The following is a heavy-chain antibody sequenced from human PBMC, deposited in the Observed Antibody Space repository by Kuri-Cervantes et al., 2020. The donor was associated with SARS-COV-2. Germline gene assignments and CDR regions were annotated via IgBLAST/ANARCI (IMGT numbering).Heavy chain of an antibody. Sequence: ASVKVSCKASGYTFTGYYMHWVRQAPGQGLEWMGWINPNSGGTNYAQKFQGGVTMTRDTSISTAYMELSRLRSDDTAVYYCARGVTMVRGVSLQQQSLGIEGYWGQGTLVTVSS. J-gene: IGHJ4*02. CDR2: INPNSGGT. CDR3: ARGVTMVRGVSLQQQSLGIEGY. CDR1: GYTFTGYY. V-gene: IGHV1-2*02. D-gene: IGHD3-10*01.